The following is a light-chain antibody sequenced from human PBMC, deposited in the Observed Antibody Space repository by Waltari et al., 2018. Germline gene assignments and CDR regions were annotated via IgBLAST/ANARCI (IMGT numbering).Light chain of an antibody. CDR3: QTWGTVL. Sequence: QLVLTQSPSASAPLGASVKLTCTLSSGHSSYAIAWHQQQPEKGPRFLMKLNSDGSHSKGDGIPDRFSGSSSGAERYLTISSLQSEDEADYYCQTWGTVLFGGGTKLTVL. CDR1: SGHSSYA. CDR2: LNSDGSH. V-gene: IGLV4-69*01. J-gene: IGLJ2*01.